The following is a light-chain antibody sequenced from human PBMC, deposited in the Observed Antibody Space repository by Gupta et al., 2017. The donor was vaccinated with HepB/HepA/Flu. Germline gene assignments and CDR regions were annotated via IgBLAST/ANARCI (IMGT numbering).Light chain of an antibody. CDR1: KIGSQS. J-gene: IGLJ2*01. CDR3: QVWDSSSDHHVV. V-gene: IGLV3-21*03. Sequence: SYVLTQPPSVSVAPGKTARITCGGNKIGSQSVHCYQLKQGQAPVLVVYDDSDRPSGIPERFSGSNSGNTATLTISRVEAGDEADYYCQVWDSSSDHHVVFGGGTKLTVL. CDR2: DDS.